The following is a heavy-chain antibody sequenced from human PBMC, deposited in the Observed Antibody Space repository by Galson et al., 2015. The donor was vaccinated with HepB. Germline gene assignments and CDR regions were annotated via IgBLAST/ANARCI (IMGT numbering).Heavy chain of an antibody. CDR2: IKPDGSEI. Sequence: SLRLSCAASGFTFSDYWMSWVRQAPGKGLEWVANIKPDGSEINYVDSVKGRFTISRDNAKNPLHLQMNSLRGEDTAVYYCARRGYFDFWGRGTLVTVSS. CDR3: ARRGYFDF. V-gene: IGHV3-7*01. D-gene: IGHD3-10*01. J-gene: IGHJ2*01. CDR1: GFTFSDYW.